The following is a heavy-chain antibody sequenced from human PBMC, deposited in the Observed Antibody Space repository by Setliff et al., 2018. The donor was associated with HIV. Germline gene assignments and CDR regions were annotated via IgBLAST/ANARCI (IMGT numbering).Heavy chain of an antibody. D-gene: IGHD3-9*01. Sequence: ASVKVSCKASGYLFTDYFIHWVRQAPGQGLQWMGRINPNIGSTNYAQNFQGRATMTRDTSVNTAFMELSNLRSDDTAVYYCARDYRTTDILSSGYMDVWGKGTTVTVSS. CDR3: ARDYRTTDILSSGYMDV. V-gene: IGHV1-2*06. J-gene: IGHJ6*03. CDR1: GYLFTDYF. CDR2: INPNIGST.